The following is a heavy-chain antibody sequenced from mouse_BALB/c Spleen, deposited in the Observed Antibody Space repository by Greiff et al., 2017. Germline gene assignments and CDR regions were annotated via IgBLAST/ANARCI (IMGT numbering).Heavy chain of an antibody. Sequence: EVQLQESGPSLVKPSQTLSLTCSVTGDSITSGYWNWIRKFPGNKLEYMGYISYSGSTYYNPSLKSRISITRDTSKNQYYLQLNSVTTEDTATYYCARGGGKGDWFAYWGQGTLVTVSA. CDR1: GDSITSGY. CDR2: ISYSGST. J-gene: IGHJ3*01. V-gene: IGHV3-8*02. D-gene: IGHD1-3*01. CDR3: ARGGGKGDWFAY.